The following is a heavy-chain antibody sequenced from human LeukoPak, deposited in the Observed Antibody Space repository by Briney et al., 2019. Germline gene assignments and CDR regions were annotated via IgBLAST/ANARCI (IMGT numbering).Heavy chain of an antibody. D-gene: IGHD3-10*01. CDR2: IYYSGST. V-gene: IGHV4-39*07. Sequence: SETLSLTCTVSGVSISSSSYYWGWIRQPPGKGLEWIGSIYYSGSTYYNPSLKSRVTISVDTSKNQFSLKLSSVTAADTAVYYCARGSVVRVTNYFDYWGQGTLVTVSS. CDR3: ARGSVVRVTNYFDY. CDR1: GVSISSSSYY. J-gene: IGHJ4*02.